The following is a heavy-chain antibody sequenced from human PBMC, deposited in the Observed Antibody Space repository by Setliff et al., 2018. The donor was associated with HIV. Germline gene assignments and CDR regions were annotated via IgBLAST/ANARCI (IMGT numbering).Heavy chain of an antibody. CDR3: ARQRGLRGYYGSNSLYYFAS. Sequence: SETLSLTCTVSGGSISGGVHYWSWIRQHPGKGLEWIGYIYYSGSATYNPSLKSQASISVDTSTNEFSLKLSSVTAADTAVYYCARQRGLRGYYGSNSLYYFASWGQGTLVTVSS. V-gene: IGHV4-31*01. J-gene: IGHJ4*02. CDR2: IYYSGSA. CDR1: GGSISGGVHY. D-gene: IGHD3-10*01.